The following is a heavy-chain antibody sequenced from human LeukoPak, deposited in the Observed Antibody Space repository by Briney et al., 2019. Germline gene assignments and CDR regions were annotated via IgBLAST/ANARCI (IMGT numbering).Heavy chain of an antibody. CDR2: INSDGSST. D-gene: IGHD3-22*01. J-gene: IGHJ4*02. CDR1: GFTFSSYW. CDR3: AALYLDSSGYYVDY. V-gene: IGHV3-74*01. Sequence: GGSLRLSCAASGFTFSSYWMHWVRQAPGKGLVWVSRINSDGSSTSCADSVKGRFTISRDNAKNTLYLQMNSLRAEDTAVYYCAALYLDSSGYYVDYWGQGTLVTVSS.